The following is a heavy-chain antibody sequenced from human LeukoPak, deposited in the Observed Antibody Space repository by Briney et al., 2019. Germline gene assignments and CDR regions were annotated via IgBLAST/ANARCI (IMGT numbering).Heavy chain of an antibody. Sequence: GGSLRLSCAASGFTFSTYSMNWVRQAPGKGLEWVSYISSSSSTIYNADSVKGRFTISRDNAKNSLYLQMNSLRAEDTAVYYCARASDPWLQLTWGQGTLVTVSS. J-gene: IGHJ5*02. V-gene: IGHV3-48*01. CDR1: GFTFSTYS. D-gene: IGHD5-24*01. CDR2: ISSSSSTI. CDR3: ARASDPWLQLT.